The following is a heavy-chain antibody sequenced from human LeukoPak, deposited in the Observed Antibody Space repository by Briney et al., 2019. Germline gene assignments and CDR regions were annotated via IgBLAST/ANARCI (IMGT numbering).Heavy chain of an antibody. D-gene: IGHD4-17*01. J-gene: IGHJ4*02. CDR1: GFTFSDYY. V-gene: IGHV3-11*01. Sequence: GGSLRLSCAASGFTFSDYYMSWIRQAPGKGLEWVSYISSSGSTIYYADSVKGRFTISRDNAKNSLYLQMTSLRAEDTAVYYCASLYYGDYVDYWGQGTLVTVSS. CDR2: ISSSGSTI. CDR3: ASLYYGDYVDY.